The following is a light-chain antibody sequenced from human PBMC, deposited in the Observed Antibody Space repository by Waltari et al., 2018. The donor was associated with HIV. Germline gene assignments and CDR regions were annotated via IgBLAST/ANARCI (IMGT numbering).Light chain of an antibody. V-gene: IGKV1-5*03. CDR2: KAS. J-gene: IGKJ5*01. CDR1: RDVSTY. CDR3: QQYNSFPIT. Sequence: DISLTQSPSFSASVGDRVTINCQSSRDVSTYMAWYQQKSGAAPKLLIYKASSLESGVPSRFSGSGSGTEFTLTISSLQPDDFATYYCQQYNSFPITFGQGTRLEIK.